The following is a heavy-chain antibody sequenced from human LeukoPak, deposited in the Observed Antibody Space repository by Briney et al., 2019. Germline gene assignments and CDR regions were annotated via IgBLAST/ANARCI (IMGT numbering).Heavy chain of an antibody. CDR1: GFTFSSYA. V-gene: IGHV3-23*01. J-gene: IGHJ4*02. CDR3: ADGEGATDF. D-gene: IGHD1-26*01. Sequence: GGSLRLSCAASGFTFSSYAMSWVRQAPGKGLEWASAISGSGGSTSYADSVKGRFTISRDNSKNSLYLQMNSLRAEDTAVYYCADGEGATDFWGQGTLVTVSS. CDR2: ISGSGGST.